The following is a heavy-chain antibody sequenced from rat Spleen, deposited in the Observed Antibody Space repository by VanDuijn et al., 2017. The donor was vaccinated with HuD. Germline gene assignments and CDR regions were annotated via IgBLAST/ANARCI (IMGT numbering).Heavy chain of an antibody. Sequence: EVQLVESDGGLVQPGRSLKLSCAASGFTFTDYNMAWVRQAPKKGLEWVATIIYDGSITYYRDPVKGRFTISRENAKSTLYLQVDSLRSEDTATYYCGRHAYYDGYYHWYFDLWGPGTMVTVSS. J-gene: IGHJ1*01. CDR3: GRHAYYDGYYHWYFDL. D-gene: IGHD1-12*03. V-gene: IGHV5S10*01. CDR1: GFTFTDYN. CDR2: IIYDGSIT.